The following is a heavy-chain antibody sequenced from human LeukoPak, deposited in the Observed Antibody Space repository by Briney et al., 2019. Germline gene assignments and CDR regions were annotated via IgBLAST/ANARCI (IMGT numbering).Heavy chain of an antibody. D-gene: IGHD4-11*01. Sequence: GGSLRLSSAASGFTFSSYGMHWVRQAPGKGLEWVAFIRYDGSNKYYADSVKGRFTISRDNSKNTLYLQMNSLRAEDTAVYYCAKDLTTVTTSDFDYWGQGTLVTVSS. CDR3: AKDLTTVTTSDFDY. V-gene: IGHV3-30*02. CDR2: IRYDGSNK. J-gene: IGHJ4*02. CDR1: GFTFSSYG.